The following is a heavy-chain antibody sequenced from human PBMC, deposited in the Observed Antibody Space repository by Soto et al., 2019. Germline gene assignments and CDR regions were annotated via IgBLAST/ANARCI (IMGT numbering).Heavy chain of an antibody. CDR1: GGSISSGGYF. V-gene: IGHV4-30-2*01. CDR3: ARGDAGYYGMDV. CDR2: SFHSGTT. J-gene: IGHJ6*02. Sequence: SETLSLTCAVSGGSISSGGYFWSWVRQPPGKGLEWIGYSFHSGTTSYNPPLKSRVIISVDRSKNQFSLKLSSVTTADTAVYYCARGDAGYYGMDVWGQGTTVTVSS.